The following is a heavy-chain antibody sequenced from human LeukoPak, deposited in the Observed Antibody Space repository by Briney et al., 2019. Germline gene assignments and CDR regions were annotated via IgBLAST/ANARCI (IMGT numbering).Heavy chain of an antibody. D-gene: IGHD6-13*01. J-gene: IGHJ5*02. CDR3: ARERQQLVLAWFDP. CDR2: IYTSGST. CDR1: GGSISSYY. V-gene: IGHV4-4*07. Sequence: SETLSLTCTVSGGSISSYYSSSIRQPARKGLEWIGRIYTSGSTNYNPSLKRRVTMSVDTSKNQFSLKLSSVTAANTAVYYCARERQQLVLAWFDPWGQGTLVAVSS.